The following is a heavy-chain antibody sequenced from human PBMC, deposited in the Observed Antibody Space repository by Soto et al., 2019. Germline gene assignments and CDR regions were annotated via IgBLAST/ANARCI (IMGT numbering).Heavy chain of an antibody. V-gene: IGHV1-2*04. Sequence: ASVKVSFKASGYTFTGYYMHWLRQAPGQGLEWMGWINPNSGGTNYAQKFQGWVTMTRDTSISTAYMELSRLRSDDTAVYYCARVGSRYYYGMDVWGQGTTVTVSS. D-gene: IGHD2-15*01. J-gene: IGHJ6*02. CDR2: INPNSGGT. CDR3: ARVGSRYYYGMDV. CDR1: GYTFTGYY.